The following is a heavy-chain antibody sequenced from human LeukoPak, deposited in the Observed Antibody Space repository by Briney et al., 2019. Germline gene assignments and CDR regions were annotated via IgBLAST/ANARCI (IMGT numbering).Heavy chain of an antibody. J-gene: IGHJ4*02. CDR2: ISGSGGST. Sequence: PGGSLRLSCAASGFTFSSYAMSWVRQAPGKGLEWVSGISGSGGSTYYADSVKGRFTISRDNSKNTLYLQMNSLRAEDTAVYYCAKLTNYYDSSGYSGFGFYGPGPFDYWGQGTLVTVSS. V-gene: IGHV3-23*01. CDR3: AKLTNYYDSSGYSGFGFYGPGPFDY. CDR1: GFTFSSYA. D-gene: IGHD3-22*01.